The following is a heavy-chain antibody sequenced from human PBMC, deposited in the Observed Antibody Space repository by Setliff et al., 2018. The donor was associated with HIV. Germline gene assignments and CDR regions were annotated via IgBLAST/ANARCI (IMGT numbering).Heavy chain of an antibody. J-gene: IGHJ4*02. CDR1: GFTFSNYW. CDR3: VRDRHIVARYFDN. V-gene: IGHV3-74*01. Sequence: PGGSLSLSCAASGFTFSNYWMHWVRQPPGKGLVWVSRINNDGTIIHYADSVRGRFTISRDNARNTLYLQMNSLGAEDTAMYYCVRDRHIVARYFDNWGQGTLVTVSS. D-gene: IGHD6-6*01. CDR2: INNDGTII.